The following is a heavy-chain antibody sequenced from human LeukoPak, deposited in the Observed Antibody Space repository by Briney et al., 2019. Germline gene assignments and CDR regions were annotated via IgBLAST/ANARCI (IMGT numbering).Heavy chain of an antibody. CDR1: GFTFNTYA. V-gene: IGHV3-23*01. CDR3: AKGKGSSSSSIGW. D-gene: IGHD6-19*01. CDR2: ISGSGAST. J-gene: IGHJ4*02. Sequence: GGSLRLSCAASGFTFNTYAMSWVRQAPGKGLEWVSAISGSGASTFYADSVKGRFTISRDNSKNTLYLQIHSLRAEDTAVYYCAKGKGSSSSSIGWWGQGTLVTVSS.